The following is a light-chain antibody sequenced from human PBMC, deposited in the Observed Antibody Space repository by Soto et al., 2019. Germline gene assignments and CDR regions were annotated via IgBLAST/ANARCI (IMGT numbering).Light chain of an antibody. J-gene: IGKJ4*01. CDR3: QQDDSLTRT. CDR1: QDINSR. CDR2: FAF. Sequence: DIQRTQSPSSVSASVGDRVTITCRASQDINSRLAWYQQKQGKAPKLLIYFAFNLESGVPSRFIGSGSGTDFTITITSLKTEDFATYYCQQDDSLTRTFGGGTKVDIK. V-gene: IGKV1-12*01.